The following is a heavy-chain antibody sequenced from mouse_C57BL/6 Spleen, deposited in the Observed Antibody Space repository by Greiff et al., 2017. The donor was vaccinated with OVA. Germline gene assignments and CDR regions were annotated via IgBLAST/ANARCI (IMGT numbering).Heavy chain of an antibody. CDR3: ARVVTAYFDY. D-gene: IGHD2-1*01. V-gene: IGHV5-16*01. Sequence: DVHLVESEGGLVQPGSSMKLSCTASGFTFSDYYMAWVRQVPEKGLEWVANINYDGSSTYYLDSLKSRFIISRDNAKNILYLQMSSLKSEDTATYYCARVVTAYFDYWGQGTTLTVSS. CDR1: GFTFSDYY. J-gene: IGHJ2*01. CDR2: INYDGSST.